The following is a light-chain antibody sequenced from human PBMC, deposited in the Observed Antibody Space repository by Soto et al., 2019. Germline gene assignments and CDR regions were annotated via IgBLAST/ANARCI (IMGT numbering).Light chain of an antibody. CDR1: QSVSSSY. Sequence: PGERATLSCRASQSVSSSYLARYQQKPGQAPTLLIYGASSRTTGIPDRFSGRGSGTDFTLTISRLEPEDFAGYYGQLDGSSPLTCGGGTKVEIK. CDR2: GAS. V-gene: IGKV3-20*01. J-gene: IGKJ4*01. CDR3: QLDGSSPLT.